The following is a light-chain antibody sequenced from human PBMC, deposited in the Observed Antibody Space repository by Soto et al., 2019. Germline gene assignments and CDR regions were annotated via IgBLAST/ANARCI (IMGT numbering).Light chain of an antibody. CDR2: AAS. Sequence: DIQLTQSPSFLSASVGDRVTITCRASQGISSYLAWYQQKPGKAPKLLIYAASTLQSGVPSRFSGSGSGTEFTLTISSLQLEDFATYYCQPLNSYPLTFGGGTKVEIK. V-gene: IGKV1-9*01. CDR1: QGISSY. J-gene: IGKJ4*01. CDR3: QPLNSYPLT.